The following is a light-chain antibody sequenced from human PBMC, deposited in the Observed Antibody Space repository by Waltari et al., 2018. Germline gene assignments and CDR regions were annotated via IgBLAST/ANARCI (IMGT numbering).Light chain of an antibody. CDR1: QGIRSA. CDR2: DAS. Sequence: AIQLTQSPSSLSASLGDRVTITCRASQGIRSALAWYQQMPGKSPQFLIYDASTLHSGVPSRFSGSGSGTDFSLTINSLQPEDFATYYCQQYINYPFTFGPGTKVDIK. J-gene: IGKJ3*01. CDR3: QQYINYPFT. V-gene: IGKV1D-13*01.